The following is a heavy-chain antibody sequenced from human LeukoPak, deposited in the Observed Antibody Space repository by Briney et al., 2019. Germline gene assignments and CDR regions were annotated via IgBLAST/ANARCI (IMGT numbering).Heavy chain of an antibody. CDR1: GFTFTRNS. V-gene: IGHV3-21*01. CDR3: ARDPDYGGNSFVFDY. D-gene: IGHD4-23*01. Sequence: GKSLRLSCAASGFTFTRNSMNWVRQAPGKGLEWVSSISSASSYIYYADSVKGRFTISRDNAKNSLYLQMNSLRAEDTAVYYCARDPDYGGNSFVFDYWGQGTLVTVSS. CDR2: ISSASSYI. J-gene: IGHJ4*02.